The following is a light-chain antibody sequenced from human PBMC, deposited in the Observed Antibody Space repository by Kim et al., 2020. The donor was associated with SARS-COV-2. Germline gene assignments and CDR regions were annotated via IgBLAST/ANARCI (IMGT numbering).Light chain of an antibody. V-gene: IGLV3-1*01. CDR3: QAWDSSTAV. CDR1: KLGDKY. CDR2: EDT. J-gene: IGLJ2*01. Sequence: GSPGQTASITCSGDKLGDKYACWYQQKPCQSPVLVIYEDTKRPSGIPERFSGSNSGNTATLTISGIQAMDEADYYCQAWDSSTAVFGGGTQLTVL.